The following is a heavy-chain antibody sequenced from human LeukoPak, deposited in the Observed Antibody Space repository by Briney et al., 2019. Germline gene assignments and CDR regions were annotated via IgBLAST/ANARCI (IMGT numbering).Heavy chain of an antibody. Sequence: GGSLRLSCAASGFTFSSYAMHWVRQAPGKGLEWVAVISYDGSNKYYADSVKGRFTISRDNSKNTLYLQMNSLRAEDTAVYYCARGLRGDGDYEYSDAFDIWGQGTMVTVSS. V-gene: IGHV3-30-3*01. CDR2: ISYDGSNK. D-gene: IGHD4-17*01. CDR3: ARGLRGDGDYEYSDAFDI. CDR1: GFTFSSYA. J-gene: IGHJ3*02.